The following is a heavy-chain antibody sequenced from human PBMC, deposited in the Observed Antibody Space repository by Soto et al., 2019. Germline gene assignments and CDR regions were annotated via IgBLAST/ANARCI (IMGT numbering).Heavy chain of an antibody. CDR3: ARGIVVRAAIWFDP. CDR2: INHSGST. CDR1: CGSFSGYY. Sequence: SVTLSLNRAINCGSFSGYYWRWIRQPPRKGLEWIGEINHSGSTNYNPSLKSRVTISVDTSKNQLSLKLSSVTAADTAVYYCARGIVVRAAIWFDPWGQGTLVSFSS. D-gene: IGHD2-2*01. J-gene: IGHJ5*02. V-gene: IGHV4-34*01.